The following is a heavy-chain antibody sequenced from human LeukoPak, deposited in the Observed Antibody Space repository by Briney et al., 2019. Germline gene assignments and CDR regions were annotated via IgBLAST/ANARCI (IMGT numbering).Heavy chain of an antibody. Sequence: SVKVSCKASGGTFSSYAISWVRQAPGQGLEWMGRIIPILGIANYAQKFQGRVTITADKSTSTAYMELSSLRSEDTAVYYYARDRYYGSGSYYNWTDYWGQGTLVTVSS. V-gene: IGHV1-69*04. CDR1: GGTFSSYA. CDR3: ARDRYYGSGSYYNWTDY. D-gene: IGHD3-10*01. J-gene: IGHJ4*02. CDR2: IIPILGIA.